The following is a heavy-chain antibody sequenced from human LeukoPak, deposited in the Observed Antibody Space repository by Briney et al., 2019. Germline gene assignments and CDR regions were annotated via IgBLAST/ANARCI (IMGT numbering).Heavy chain of an antibody. V-gene: IGHV4-30-2*01. CDR2: IYHSGST. J-gene: IGHJ4*02. D-gene: IGHD3-3*01. CDR3: ARGVSGGVFDY. CDR1: GGSISSGGYS. Sequence: SQTLSLTCAVSGGSISSGGYSWSWIRQPPGKGLEWIGYIYHSGSTYYNPSLKSRVTISVDRSKNQFSLKLSSVTAADMAVYYCARGVSGGVFDYWGQGTLVTVSS.